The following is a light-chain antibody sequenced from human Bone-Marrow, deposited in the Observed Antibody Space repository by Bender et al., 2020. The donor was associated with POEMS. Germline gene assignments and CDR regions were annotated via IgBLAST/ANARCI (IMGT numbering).Light chain of an antibody. CDR1: SGDIGTYNY. CDR2: EVT. V-gene: IGLV2-8*01. Sequence: QSALTQPPSASGSPGESVTISCTGTSGDIGTYNYVSWYKQHPGKAPTLIIYEVTTRPSGVPDRFSGSKSGNTASLTISGLQADDEADYFCCSYAGGYTYVFGTGTQLVVL. CDR3: CSYAGGYTYV. J-gene: IGLJ1*01.